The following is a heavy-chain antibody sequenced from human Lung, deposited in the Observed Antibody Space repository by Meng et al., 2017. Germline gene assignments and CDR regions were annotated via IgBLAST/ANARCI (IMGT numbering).Heavy chain of an antibody. D-gene: IGHD3-3*01. V-gene: IGHV4-31*03. J-gene: IGHJ4*02. CDR1: GGSISSGTYY. Sequence: QVQLQESGPGLVKPSQTLSLTCTVSGGSISSGTYYWGWIRQLPGKGLEWIAYIHYSGSTYYSPSLKSRVTISVDTSKNQLSLKLSSMTAADTAVYYCARAEWLLMGEFFDYWGQGTLVTVSS. CDR2: IHYSGST. CDR3: ARAEWLLMGEFFDY.